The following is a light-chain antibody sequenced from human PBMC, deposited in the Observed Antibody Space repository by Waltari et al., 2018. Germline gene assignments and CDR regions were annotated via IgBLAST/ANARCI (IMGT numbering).Light chain of an antibody. CDR2: GTS. CDR3: QSEKT. Sequence: EIVLTQSPGTMSLSPGERATLSCRASRSISTSYLSWYQQKPGQAPRLLMYGTSTRSGGIPDRFSGGGSETDFTLTISRLEPEDFGVYYRQSEKTFGPGTKVELK. J-gene: IGKJ1*01. CDR1: RSISTSY. V-gene: IGKV3-20*01.